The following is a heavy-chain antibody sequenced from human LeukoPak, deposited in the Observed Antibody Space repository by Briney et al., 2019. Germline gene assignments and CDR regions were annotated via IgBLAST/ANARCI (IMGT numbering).Heavy chain of an antibody. V-gene: IGHV3-21*01. CDR2: ISSSSSYI. J-gene: IGHJ6*03. D-gene: IGHD5-18*01. CDR1: GFTFSRYS. Sequence: GGSLRLSCAASGFTFSRYSMNWVRQAPGKGLEWVSSISSSSSYIYYADSVKGRFTISRDDAKNSLSLQMNSLRAEDTAVYYCARVGTAMVTIVAPYYMDVWGKGTTVTVSS. CDR3: ARVGTAMVTIVAPYYMDV.